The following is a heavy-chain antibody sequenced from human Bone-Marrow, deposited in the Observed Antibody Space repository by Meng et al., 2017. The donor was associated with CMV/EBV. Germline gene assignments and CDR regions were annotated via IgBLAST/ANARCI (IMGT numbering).Heavy chain of an antibody. Sequence: SVKVSCKASGGTFSSYAISWVRQAPGQGLEWMGRIIPILGIANYAQKFQGRVTITADKSTSTAYMELSSLRSEDTAVYYCATPFGWLSPPSDHYYGMDVWGQGPTVTGSS. CDR2: IIPILGIA. D-gene: IGHD3-9*01. J-gene: IGHJ6*01. CDR1: GGTFSSYA. CDR3: ATPFGWLSPPSDHYYGMDV. V-gene: IGHV1-69*04.